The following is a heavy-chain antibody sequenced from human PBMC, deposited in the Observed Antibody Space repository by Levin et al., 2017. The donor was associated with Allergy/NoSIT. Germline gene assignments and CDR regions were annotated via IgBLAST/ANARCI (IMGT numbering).Heavy chain of an antibody. V-gene: IGHV3-33*06. CDR2: IWYDGSNK. Sequence: GGSLRLSCAASGFSFSSYGMHWVRQAPGKGLEWVAVIWYDGSNKYYADSVKGRFTISRDNSKNTLYLQMNSLRAEDTAVYYCAKGEVQDWNPDYWGQGTLVTVSS. J-gene: IGHJ4*02. CDR1: GFSFSSYG. CDR3: AKGEVQDWNPDY. D-gene: IGHD1-1*01.